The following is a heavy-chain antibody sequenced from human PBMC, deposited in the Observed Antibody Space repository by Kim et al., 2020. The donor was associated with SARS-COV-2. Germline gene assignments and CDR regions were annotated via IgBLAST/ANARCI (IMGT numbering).Heavy chain of an antibody. CDR2: IRGKGNNYAI. V-gene: IGHV3-73*01. J-gene: IGHJ4*02. CDR1: GLTFSASG. D-gene: IGHD5-18*01. CDR3: VRYDYSNGVDY. Sequence: GGSLRLSCAASGLTFSASGIHWVRQAAGKGLEWVGRIRGKGNNYAIAYAASVNGRFTISRDDSKNTAYLQMSSLTTEDTAVYYCVRYDYSNGVDYWGQGTLVTVSS.